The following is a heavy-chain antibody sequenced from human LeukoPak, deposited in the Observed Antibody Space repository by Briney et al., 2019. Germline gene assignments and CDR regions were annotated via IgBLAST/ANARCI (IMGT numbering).Heavy chain of an antibody. CDR2: IDPSDSYT. V-gene: IGHV5-10-1*01. D-gene: IGHD3-10*01. CDR1: GYRFTSYW. Sequence: GASPQTSFHGSGYRFTSYWISWVRPMPGKGLAWMGRIDPSDSYTNYSPSFQGHVTISADKSISTAYLQWSSLKASDTAMYYCARQEITMVRGVLYYYGMDVWGKGTTVTVSS. CDR3: ARQEITMVRGVLYYYGMDV. J-gene: IGHJ6*04.